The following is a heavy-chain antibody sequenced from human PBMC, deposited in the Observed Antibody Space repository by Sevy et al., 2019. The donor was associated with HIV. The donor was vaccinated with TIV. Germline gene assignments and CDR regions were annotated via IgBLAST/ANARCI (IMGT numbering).Heavy chain of an antibody. CDR3: AMGENDDEFFQY. Sequence: GGSLRLSCTVSGFIFSNFAMHWVRQAPGKGLEWVAVTSYDGSHKYYADSVKGRFTVSRDNSRNILSLEMNILRRDDTAVYYCAMGENDDEFFQYWGQGTLVTVSS. J-gene: IGHJ1*01. CDR1: GFIFSNFA. CDR2: TSYDGSHK. D-gene: IGHD1-26*01. V-gene: IGHV3-30*04.